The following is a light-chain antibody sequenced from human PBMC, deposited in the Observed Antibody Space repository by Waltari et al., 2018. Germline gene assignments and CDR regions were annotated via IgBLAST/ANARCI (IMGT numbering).Light chain of an antibody. Sequence: DIQMTQSPSTLSASVGDRVTITCRASQSISSWLAWYQQKPGKAPKLLIYDASSLESGVPSRFSCSGYGKEFTLTISSLQPDDFATYYCQQYNSYSLLYTFGQGTKLEIK. CDR2: DAS. CDR1: QSISSW. V-gene: IGKV1-5*01. J-gene: IGKJ2*01. CDR3: QQYNSYSLLYT.